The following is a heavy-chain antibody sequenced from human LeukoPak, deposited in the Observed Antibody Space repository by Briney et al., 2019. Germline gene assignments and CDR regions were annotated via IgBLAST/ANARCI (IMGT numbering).Heavy chain of an antibody. CDR1: GYTFTNYY. D-gene: IGHD2-15*01. CDR3: ARGVRSHFDY. Sequence: VASVKVSCKASGYTFTNYYIHWVRQAPGQGLEWMGRIIPILGIANYAQKFQGRVTITADKSTSTAYMELSSLRSEDTAVYYCARGVRSHFDYWGQGTLVTVSS. V-gene: IGHV1-69*04. J-gene: IGHJ4*02. CDR2: IIPILGIA.